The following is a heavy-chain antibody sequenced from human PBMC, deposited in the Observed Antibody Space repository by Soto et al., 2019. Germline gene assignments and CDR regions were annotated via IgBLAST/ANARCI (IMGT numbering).Heavy chain of an antibody. D-gene: IGHD2-21*01. V-gene: IGHV3-23*01. CDR3: AKDLLRPIRLYYYYYYMDV. CDR2: ISGSGGST. Sequence: PGGSLRLSCAASGFTFSSYAMSWVRQAPGKGLEWVSAISGSGGSTYYADSVKGRFTISRDNSKNTLYLQMNSLRAEDTAVYYCAKDLLRPIRLYYYYYYMDVWGKGTTVTVSS. CDR1: GFTFSSYA. J-gene: IGHJ6*03.